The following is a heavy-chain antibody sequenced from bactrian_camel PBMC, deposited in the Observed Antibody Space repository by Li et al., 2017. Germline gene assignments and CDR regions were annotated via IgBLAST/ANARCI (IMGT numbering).Heavy chain of an antibody. CDR1: GFTFSSYA. Sequence: VQLVESGGGSVQPGGSLRLSCAASGFTFSSYAMSWVRQAPGKGLEWVSGINSGGGSTYYADFVKGRFTISKDNAKNTLYLQMNSLKPEDSAMYYCAAASSLSWAQGREYDVWGRGTQVTVS. CDR2: INSGGGST. V-gene: IGHV3S31*01. J-gene: IGHJ4*01. D-gene: IGHD5*01. CDR3: AAASSLSWAQGREYDV.